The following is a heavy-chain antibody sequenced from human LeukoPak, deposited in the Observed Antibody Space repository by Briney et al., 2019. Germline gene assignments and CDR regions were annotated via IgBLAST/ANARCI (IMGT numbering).Heavy chain of an antibody. CDR1: GGSISSYY. CDR3: ARYDYGDSRGLDY. J-gene: IGHJ4*02. CDR2: IYYSGST. V-gene: IGHV4-59*08. D-gene: IGHD4-17*01. Sequence: PSETLSLTCTVSGGSISSYYWSWIRQPPGKGLEWIGYIYYSGSTNYNPSLKSRVTISVDTSKNQFSLKLSSVTAADTAVYYCARYDYGDSRGLDYCGQGTLVTVSS.